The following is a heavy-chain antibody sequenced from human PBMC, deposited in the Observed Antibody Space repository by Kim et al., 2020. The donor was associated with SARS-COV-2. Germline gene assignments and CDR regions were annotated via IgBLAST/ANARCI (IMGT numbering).Heavy chain of an antibody. D-gene: IGHD3-10*01. CDR1: GGTFSSYA. CDR3: ARWYYYGSGSYSPPDY. CDR2: IIPIFGTA. J-gene: IGHJ4*02. Sequence: PSVKVSCKASGGTFSSYAISWVRQAPGQGLEWMGGIIPIFGTANYAQKFQGRVTITADESTSTAYMELSSLRSEDTAVYYCARWYYYGSGSYSPPDYWGQGTLVTVSS. V-gene: IGHV1-69*13.